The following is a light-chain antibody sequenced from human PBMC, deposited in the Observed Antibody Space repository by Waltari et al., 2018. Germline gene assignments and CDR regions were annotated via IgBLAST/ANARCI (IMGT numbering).Light chain of an antibody. CDR2: KSS. V-gene: IGKV1-5*03. CDR3: QQYRICPWT. J-gene: IGKJ1*01. Sequence: DIEMTHSPSTLPASVGDRFTTTCRATQSLNNWSVWYQQTPGSAPKLLITKSSSLESAVPRRFSGRGSGTEVTLTINSLQPEDFATYYCQQYRICPWTFGQGTKVEIK. CDR1: QSLNNW.